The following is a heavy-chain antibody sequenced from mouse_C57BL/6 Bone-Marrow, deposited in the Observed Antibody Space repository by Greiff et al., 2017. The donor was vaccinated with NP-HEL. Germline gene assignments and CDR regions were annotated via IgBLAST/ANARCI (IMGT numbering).Heavy chain of an antibody. CDR3: ARNFRYDGYFLDY. J-gene: IGHJ2*01. CDR2: IWTGGGT. CDR1: GFSLTSYA. D-gene: IGHD2-3*01. Sequence: VQVVESGPGLVAPSQSLSITCTVSGFSLTSYAISWVRQPPGKGLEWLGVIWTGGGTNYNSALKSRLSISKDNSKSQVFLKRNSLQTDDTARYYCARNFRYDGYFLDYWGQGTTLTVSS. V-gene: IGHV2-9-1*01.